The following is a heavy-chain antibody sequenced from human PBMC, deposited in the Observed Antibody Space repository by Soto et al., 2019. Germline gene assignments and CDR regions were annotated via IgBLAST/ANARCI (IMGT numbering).Heavy chain of an antibody. D-gene: IGHD5-18*01. Sequence: QVQLVQSGAEVKKPESSVKVSCKAPGGTFSTYAISWVRQAPGQGLEWMGGIIPMFGTANYPQRLQDRVTITADESTNTVYMELSSLRSEDTAVYFCASGIQLWLRRINNGYSGWGQGTLVTVSS. CDR3: ASGIQLWLRRINNGYSG. J-gene: IGHJ4*02. CDR1: GGTFSTYA. V-gene: IGHV1-69*12. CDR2: IIPMFGTA.